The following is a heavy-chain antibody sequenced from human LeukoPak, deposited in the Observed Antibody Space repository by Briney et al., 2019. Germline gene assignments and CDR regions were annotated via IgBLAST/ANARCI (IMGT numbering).Heavy chain of an antibody. Sequence: SETLSLTCTVSGGSISSTRYYWGWIRQPPGKGLEWIGSISYSGSTYNSPSLKSRVTISVDTSKNQFSLKLSSVTAADTAVYYCAITPGPYDSSSNYYPFDYWGQGILVTVSS. CDR3: AITPGPYDSSSNYYPFDY. J-gene: IGHJ4*02. D-gene: IGHD3-22*01. V-gene: IGHV4-39*07. CDR2: ISYSGST. CDR1: GGSISSTRYY.